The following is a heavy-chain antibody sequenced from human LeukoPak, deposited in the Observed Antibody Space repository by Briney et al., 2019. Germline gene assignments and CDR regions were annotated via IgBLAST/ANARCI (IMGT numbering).Heavy chain of an antibody. V-gene: IGHV4-31*03. Sequence: PSETLSLTCTVSGGSISSGGYYWSWIRQHPGKGLEWIGYIYYSGSTYYTPSLKSRVSISVDTSKNQFSLKLSSVTAADTAVYYCNGHLGNWFDPWGQGTLVTVSS. CDR3: NGHLGNWFDP. D-gene: IGHD2-8*01. CDR1: GGSISSGGYY. J-gene: IGHJ5*02. CDR2: IYYSGST.